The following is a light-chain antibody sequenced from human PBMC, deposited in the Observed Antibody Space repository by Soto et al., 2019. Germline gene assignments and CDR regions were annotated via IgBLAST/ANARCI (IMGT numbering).Light chain of an antibody. J-gene: IGLJ3*02. CDR3: CSYTGTTSPWV. CDR2: EVN. CDR1: SSDIGAYDY. Sequence: QSALTQPASVSGSPGESIIISCTGSSSDIGAYDYVSWYRHHPGRAPKVIIFEVNDRASGVSHRFSGSKSGNTASLTISGLQAEDEADYYCCSYTGTTSPWVFGGGTKLTVL. V-gene: IGLV2-14*01.